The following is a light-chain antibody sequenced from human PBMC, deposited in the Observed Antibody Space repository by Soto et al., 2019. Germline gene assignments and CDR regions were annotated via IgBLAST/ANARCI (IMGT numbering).Light chain of an antibody. CDR1: QSVSSN. CDR2: GAS. V-gene: IGKV3-15*01. CDR3: QQYNNWPRT. J-gene: IGKJ1*01. Sequence: EIVLTQSPGTLSLSPGGRAPLSCRASQSVSSNLAWYQQKPGQAPRLLIYGASTRATGIPARFSGSGSGTEFTLTINSLQSEDFAVYYCQQYNNWPRTCGQGTKVDIK.